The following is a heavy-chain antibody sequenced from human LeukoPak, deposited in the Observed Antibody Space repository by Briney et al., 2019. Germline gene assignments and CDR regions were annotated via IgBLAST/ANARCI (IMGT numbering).Heavy chain of an antibody. CDR3: ARDKGCSGGSCYDTLFDY. V-gene: IGHV3-7*03. Sequence: GGSLRLSCAASGFTFSNYNMNWARQAPGKGLEWVANIKQDRSEKYYVDSVKGRFTISRDNAKNSLYLQMNSLRAEDTAVYYCARDKGCSGGSCYDTLFDYWGQGTLVTVSS. CDR2: IKQDRSEK. D-gene: IGHD2-15*01. CDR1: GFTFSNYN. J-gene: IGHJ4*02.